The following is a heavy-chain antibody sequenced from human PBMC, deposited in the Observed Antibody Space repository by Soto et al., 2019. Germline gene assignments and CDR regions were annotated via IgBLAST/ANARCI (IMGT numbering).Heavy chain of an antibody. CDR3: ARRGSIGNSLYHGMDV. J-gene: IGHJ6*02. Sequence: SDTLSLTSTVSGGPISYYYWSRIRQPPGMVLEWIGYIYYTGTTSYNPSLKSRVTISVYTSRNQFSLKMSSVTAADTAVYYCARRGSIGNSLYHGMDVWGQGTTVT. CDR1: GGPISYYY. D-gene: IGHD3-10*01. V-gene: IGHV4-59*08. CDR2: IYYTGTT.